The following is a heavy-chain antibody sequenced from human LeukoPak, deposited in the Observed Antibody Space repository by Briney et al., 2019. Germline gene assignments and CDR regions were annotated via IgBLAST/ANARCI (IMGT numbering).Heavy chain of an antibody. CDR3: ARDGRDGYNFRKLGFDY. CDR2: ISYDGSNK. V-gene: IGHV3-30-3*01. D-gene: IGHD5-24*01. J-gene: IGHJ4*02. Sequence: GRSLRLSCAASGFTFSSYAMHWVRQAPGKGLEWVAVISYDGSNKYYADSVKGRFTISRDNSKNTLYLQMNGLRAEDTAVYYCARDGRDGYNFRKLGFDYWGQGTLVTVSS. CDR1: GFTFSSYA.